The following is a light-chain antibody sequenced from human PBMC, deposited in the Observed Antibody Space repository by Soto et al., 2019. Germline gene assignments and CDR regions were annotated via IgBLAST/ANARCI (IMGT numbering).Light chain of an antibody. CDR1: QSINSW. J-gene: IGKJ1*01. Sequence: DIQMTQSPSTLSASVGDRVTSTCRASQSINSWLAWYQQKPGKAPKLLIYKASSLESGVPSRFSGSGSGTEFTLTISSLQPDDFATYYCQQYTSYSTFGQGTKVEIK. V-gene: IGKV1-5*03. CDR2: KAS. CDR3: QQYTSYST.